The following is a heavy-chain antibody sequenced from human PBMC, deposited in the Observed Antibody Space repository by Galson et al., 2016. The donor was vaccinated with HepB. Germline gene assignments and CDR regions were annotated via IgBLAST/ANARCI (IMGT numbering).Heavy chain of an antibody. V-gene: IGHV3-21*04. CDR1: GFTFSSYN. J-gene: IGHJ6*02. CDR3: ARRGYTYDYQSGRNYYYGLDV. D-gene: IGHD5-18*01. Sequence: SLRLSCAASGFTFSSYNMNWVRQAPGKGLEWVSSISRSSSYIYFADSLKGQVTFSVDNSISTAYLQWSSLKASDTGIYYCARRGYTYDYQSGRNYYYGLDVWGQGTTVTVSS. CDR2: ISRSSSYI.